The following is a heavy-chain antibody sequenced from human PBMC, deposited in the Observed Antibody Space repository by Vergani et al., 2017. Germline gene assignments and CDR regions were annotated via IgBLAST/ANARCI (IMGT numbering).Heavy chain of an antibody. V-gene: IGHV4-59*11. J-gene: IGHJ5*02. CDR2: IYYRENT. Sequence: QVQLQESGPGLVKSSETLSLTCSVSFDSIRNLYCNWIRQPPGKGLDGIVSIYYRENTNYNPHLKTRGTISVPMSKNQFSLTLTSVTAPDTAVYYCASDTHSGQRADRWGQGILVTVTS. D-gene: IGHD6-19*01. CDR1: FDSIRNLY. CDR3: ASDTHSGQRADR.